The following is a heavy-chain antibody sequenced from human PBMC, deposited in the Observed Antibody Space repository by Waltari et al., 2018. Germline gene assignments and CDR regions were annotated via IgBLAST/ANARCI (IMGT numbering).Heavy chain of an antibody. V-gene: IGHV4-59*01. J-gene: IGHJ3*02. D-gene: IGHD2-2*01. CDR2: IYYSGST. Sequence: QVQLQESGPGLVKPSETLSLTCTVPGGSISSYYWSWIRQPPGKGLEWIGYIYYSGSTNYNPSLKSRVTISVDTSKNQFSLKLSSVTAADTAVYYCARSDIVVVPAATADAFDIWGQGTMVTVSS. CDR3: ARSDIVVVPAATADAFDI. CDR1: GGSISSYY.